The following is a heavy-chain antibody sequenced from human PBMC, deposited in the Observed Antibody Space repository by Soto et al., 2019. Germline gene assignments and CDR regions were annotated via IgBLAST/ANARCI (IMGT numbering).Heavy chain of an antibody. J-gene: IGHJ4*02. CDR3: ARHGNVEMATMEVDY. D-gene: IGHD5-12*01. Sequence: QVQLQESGPGLVKPSETLSLTCTVSGGSISSYYWSWIRQPPGKGLEWIGYIYYSGSTNYNPSLKSRVTISVDTSKNQFSRKLSSVTAADTAVYYCARHGNVEMATMEVDYWGQGTLVTVSS. CDR1: GGSISSYY. V-gene: IGHV4-59*08. CDR2: IYYSGST.